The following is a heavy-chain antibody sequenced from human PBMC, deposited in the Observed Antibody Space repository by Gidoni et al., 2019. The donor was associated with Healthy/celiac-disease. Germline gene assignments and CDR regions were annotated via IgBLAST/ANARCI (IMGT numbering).Heavy chain of an antibody. J-gene: IGHJ3*02. D-gene: IGHD5-18*01. CDR1: GFTFSSYW. CDR3: ARESVQLWLYSGAFDI. V-gene: IGHV3-7*03. Sequence: EVQLVESGGGLVQPGGSLRLSCAASGFTFSSYWMSWVRQAPGKGLEWVANIKQDGSEKYYVDSVKGRFTISRDNAKNSLYLQMNSLRAEDTAVYYCARESVQLWLYSGAFDIWGQGTMVTVSS. CDR2: IKQDGSEK.